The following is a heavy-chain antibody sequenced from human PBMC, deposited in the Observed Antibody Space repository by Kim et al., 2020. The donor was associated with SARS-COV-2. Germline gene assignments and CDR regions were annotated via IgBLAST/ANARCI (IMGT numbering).Heavy chain of an antibody. CDR1: GFTFSSYW. CDR3: ASLVGPMVTTYGGNWFDP. J-gene: IGHJ5*02. V-gene: IGHV3-74*01. CDR2: INSDGSST. D-gene: IGHD3-16*01. Sequence: GGSPRLSCAASGFTFSSYWMHWVRQAPGKGLVWVSRINSDGSSTSYADSVKGRFTISRDNAKNTLYLQMNSLRAEDTAVYYCASLVGPMVTTYGGNWFDPWGQGTLVTVSS.